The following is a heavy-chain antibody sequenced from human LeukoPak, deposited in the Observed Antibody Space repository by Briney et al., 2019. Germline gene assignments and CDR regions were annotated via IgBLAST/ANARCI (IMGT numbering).Heavy chain of an antibody. V-gene: IGHV4-30-4*01. CDR3: ARPYYYDSRIDP. J-gene: IGHJ5*02. Sequence: SQTLSLTCTVSGVSISSDDYYWSWIRQPPGKGLEWIRYTYYSGSTYYNPSLKSRVTISVDTSKNQFSLKLSSVTAAETAVYYCARPYYYDSRIDPWGQGTRVTVSS. CDR1: GVSISSDDYY. D-gene: IGHD3-22*01. CDR2: TYYSGST.